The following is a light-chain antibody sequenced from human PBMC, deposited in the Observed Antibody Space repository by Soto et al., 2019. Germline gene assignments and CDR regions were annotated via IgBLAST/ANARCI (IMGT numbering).Light chain of an antibody. CDR2: GNS. CDR1: SSNIGAGYE. V-gene: IGLV1-40*01. Sequence: QAVVTQPPSVSGAPGQRVTISCTGSSSNIGAGYEVHWYQQLPGTAPKLLIYGNSNRPSGVPDRFSGSKSGTSASLAITGLQAEDEADYYCQSYDSSLSVWVFGGGTQLTVL. CDR3: QSYDSSLSVWV. J-gene: IGLJ3*02.